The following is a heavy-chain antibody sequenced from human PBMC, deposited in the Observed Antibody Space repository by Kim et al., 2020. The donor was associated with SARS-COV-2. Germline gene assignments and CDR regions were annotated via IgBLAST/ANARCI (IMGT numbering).Heavy chain of an antibody. V-gene: IGHV4-59*13. CDR2: IYYSGST. D-gene: IGHD3-10*01. CDR3: ARGHYYGSGSYYIPYHVDY. Sequence: SETLSLTCTVSGGSISSYYWSWIRQPPGKGLEWIGYIYYSGSTNYNPSPKSRVTISVDTSKNKYSLKLSSVTAADTAVYYCARGHYYGSGSYYIPYHVDYWGQGTLVTVSS. CDR1: GGSISSYY. J-gene: IGHJ4*02.